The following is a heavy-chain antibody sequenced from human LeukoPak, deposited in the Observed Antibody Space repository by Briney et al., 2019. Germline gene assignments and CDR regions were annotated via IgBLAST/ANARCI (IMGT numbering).Heavy chain of an antibody. CDR1: GGTFSSYA. CDR3: ASNWAVSSSWADSSDY. V-gene: IGHV1-69*13. Sequence: SVKVSCKASGGTFSSYAISWVRQAPGQGLEWMGGIIPIFGTANYAQKFQGRVTITADESTSTAYMELSSLRSVDTAVYYCASNWAVSSSWADSSDYWGQGTLVTVSS. D-gene: IGHD6-13*01. CDR2: IIPIFGTA. J-gene: IGHJ4*02.